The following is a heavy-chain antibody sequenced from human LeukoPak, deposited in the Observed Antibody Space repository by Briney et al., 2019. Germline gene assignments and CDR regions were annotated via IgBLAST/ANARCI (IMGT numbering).Heavy chain of an antibody. CDR1: GFTFGDYA. J-gene: IGHJ4*02. CDR2: IKQDGSKK. CDR3: TRVGYIDEGIDY. V-gene: IGHV3-7*04. Sequence: GGSLRLSCTASGFTFGDYAMSWFRQAPGKGLEWVANIKQDGSKKSYVDSVKGRFTISRDNAKNSLYLQMNSLRAEDTAIYYCTRVGYIDEGIDYWGQGTLVTVSS. D-gene: IGHD5-24*01.